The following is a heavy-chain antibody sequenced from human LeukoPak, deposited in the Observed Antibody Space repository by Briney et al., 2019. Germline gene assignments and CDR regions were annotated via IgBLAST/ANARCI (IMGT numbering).Heavy chain of an antibody. CDR3: ARQASCSSATCNPFDY. D-gene: IGHD2-2*01. V-gene: IGHV4-59*08. CDR2: IYYTGST. J-gene: IGHJ4*02. CDR1: GGSISGYY. Sequence: SETLSLTCTVSGGSISGYYWSWIRQPPGKGLEWMGFIYYTGSTNYNPSLKSRVTISVDTSKNQFSLTLRSVTAADTAVYYCARQASCSSATCNPFDYWGQGTLVTVSS.